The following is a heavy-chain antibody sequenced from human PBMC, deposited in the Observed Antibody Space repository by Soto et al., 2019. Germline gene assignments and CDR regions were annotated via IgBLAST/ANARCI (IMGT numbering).Heavy chain of an antibody. J-gene: IGHJ4*02. CDR1: GFTFTSCA. D-gene: IGHD3-22*01. Sequence: SVKVSCKASGFTFTSCAVQWVRQARGQRLEWIGWIVVGSGNTNYAQKFQERVTITRDMSTSTAYMELSSLRSEDTAVYYCAAGYYYDSSGYIFDYWGQGTLVTVSS. CDR2: IVVGSGNT. CDR3: AAGYYYDSSGYIFDY. V-gene: IGHV1-58*01.